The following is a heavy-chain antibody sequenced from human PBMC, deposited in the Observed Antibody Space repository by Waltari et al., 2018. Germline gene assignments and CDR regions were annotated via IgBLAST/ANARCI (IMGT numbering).Heavy chain of an antibody. Sequence: GRSLRLSCAASGFTFSSYGMHWVRQAPGKGLEWVAVIWYDGSNKYYADSVKGRFTISRDNSKNTLYLQMNSLRAEDTAVYYCARVAPYDISRFDYWGQGTLVTVSS. CDR1: GFTFSSYG. J-gene: IGHJ4*02. CDR3: ARVAPYDISRFDY. CDR2: IWYDGSNK. D-gene: IGHD3-9*01. V-gene: IGHV3-33*01.